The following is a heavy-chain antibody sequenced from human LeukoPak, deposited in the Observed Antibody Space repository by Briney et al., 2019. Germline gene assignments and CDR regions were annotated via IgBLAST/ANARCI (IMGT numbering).Heavy chain of an antibody. Sequence: GRSLRLSCAASGFTFSSYAMHWVRQAPGKGLEWVAVISYDGSNKYYADSVKGRFTISRDNSKNTLYLQMNSLRAGDTAVYYCARGRTGYGSGSYPPYFDYWGQGTLVTVSS. V-gene: IGHV3-30*04. CDR3: ARGRTGYGSGSYPPYFDY. CDR2: ISYDGSNK. CDR1: GFTFSSYA. D-gene: IGHD3-10*01. J-gene: IGHJ4*02.